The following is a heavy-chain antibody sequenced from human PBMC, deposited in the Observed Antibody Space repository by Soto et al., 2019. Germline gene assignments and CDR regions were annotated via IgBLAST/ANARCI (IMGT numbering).Heavy chain of an antibody. J-gene: IGHJ5*02. Sequence: SSETLSLTCIVSGGSISSYCWSWIRQPPGKGLEWIGYIFYSGRSGSTNYNPSLKSRVTISVDTSKNQFSLKLSSVTAADTAVYYCARTALGWFDPWGQGTLVTVSS. D-gene: IGHD2-21*02. CDR3: ARTALGWFDP. CDR1: GGSISSYC. CDR2: IFYSGRSGST. V-gene: IGHV4-59*01.